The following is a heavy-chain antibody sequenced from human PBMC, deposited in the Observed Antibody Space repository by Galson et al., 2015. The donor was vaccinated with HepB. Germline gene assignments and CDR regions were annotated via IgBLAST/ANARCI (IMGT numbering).Heavy chain of an antibody. CDR3: ARAGPQQLVRRGYYYYGMDV. CDR1: GYTFTGYY. D-gene: IGHD6-13*01. CDR2: INPNSGGT. J-gene: IGHJ6*02. V-gene: IGHV1-2*04. Sequence: SVKVSCKASGYTFTGYYMHWVRQAPGQGLEWMGWINPNSGGTNYAQKFQGWVTMTRDTSISTAYMELSRLRSDDTAVYYCARAGPQQLVRRGYYYYGMDVWGQGTTVTVSS.